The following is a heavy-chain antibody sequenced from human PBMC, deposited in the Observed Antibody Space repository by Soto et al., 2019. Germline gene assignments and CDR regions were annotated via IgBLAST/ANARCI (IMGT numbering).Heavy chain of an antibody. J-gene: IGHJ6*02. CDR1: GYSFTSYW. V-gene: IGHV5-10-1*01. CDR3: ARQDIVVVPAAPYGMDV. Sequence: GESLEISCKGSGYSFTSYWISWVRQMPGKGLEWMGRIDPSDSYTNYSPSFQGHVTISADKSISTAYLQWSSLKASDTAMYYCARQDIVVVPAAPYGMDVWGQGTTVTVSS. CDR2: IDPSDSYT. D-gene: IGHD2-2*01.